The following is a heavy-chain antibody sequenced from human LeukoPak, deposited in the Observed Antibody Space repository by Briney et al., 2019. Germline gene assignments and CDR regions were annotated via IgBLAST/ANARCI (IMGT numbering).Heavy chain of an antibody. J-gene: IGHJ5*02. V-gene: IGHV3-30*01. D-gene: IGHD2-15*01. Sequence: GGSLRLSCAASGFTFSSYAMHWVRQAPGKGLEWVAVISYDGSNKYYADSVKGRFTISRDNSKNTLYLQMNSLRAEDTAVYYCARGGRVVVAAIGWFDHWGQGTLVTVSS. CDR3: ARGGRVVVAAIGWFDH. CDR2: ISYDGSNK. CDR1: GFTFSSYA.